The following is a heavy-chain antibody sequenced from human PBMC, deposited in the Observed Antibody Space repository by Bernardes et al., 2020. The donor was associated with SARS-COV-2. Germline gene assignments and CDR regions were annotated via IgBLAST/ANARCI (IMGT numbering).Heavy chain of an antibody. D-gene: IGHD2-15*01. CDR1: GFTVSSNY. Sequence: GGSLRLSCAASGFTVSSNYMSWVRQAPGKGLEWVSVIYSGGSTYYADSVKGRFTISRDNSKNTLYLQMNSLRAEDTAVYYCARDPRISRAGWYFDYWGQGTLVTVSS. CDR2: IYSGGST. V-gene: IGHV3-66*01. J-gene: IGHJ4*02. CDR3: ARDPRISRAGWYFDY.